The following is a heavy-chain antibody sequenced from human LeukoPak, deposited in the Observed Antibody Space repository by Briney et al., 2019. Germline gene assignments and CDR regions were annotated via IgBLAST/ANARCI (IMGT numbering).Heavy chain of an antibody. Sequence: GGSLRLSCAASGFTVSSNYMSWVRQAPGKGLEWVSVIYSGGSTYYADSVKGRFTISRDNSKNTLYLQMNSLRAEDTAVYYCAKLSQQVSSGYYYSDYWGQGTLVTVSS. D-gene: IGHD3-22*01. CDR2: IYSGGST. J-gene: IGHJ4*02. CDR3: AKLSQQVSSGYYYSDY. V-gene: IGHV3-53*05. CDR1: GFTVSSNY.